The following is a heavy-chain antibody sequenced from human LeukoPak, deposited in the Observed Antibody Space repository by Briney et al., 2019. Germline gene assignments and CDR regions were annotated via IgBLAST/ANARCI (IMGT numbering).Heavy chain of an antibody. V-gene: IGHV1-69*13. CDR1: GGTFSGYA. J-gene: IGHJ4*02. Sequence: SVKVSCKASGGTFSGYAISWVRQAPGQGLEWMGGIIPIFGTANYAQKFQGRVTITADESTSTAYMELSSLRSEDTAVYYCARSLGFLEWLEDYWGQGTLVTVSS. CDR3: ARSLGFLEWLEDY. CDR2: IIPIFGTA. D-gene: IGHD3-3*01.